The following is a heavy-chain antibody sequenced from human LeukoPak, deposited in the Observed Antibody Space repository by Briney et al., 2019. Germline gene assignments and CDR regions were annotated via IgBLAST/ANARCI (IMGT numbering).Heavy chain of an antibody. CDR1: GYTFTSYD. CDR2: MNPNSGNT. J-gene: IGHJ5*02. CDR3: ARVYCSSTSCYTDPNWFDP. Sequence: ASVKVSCKASGYTFTSYDINWVRHATGQGLEWMGWMNPNSGNTGYAQKFQGRVTITRNTSISTAYMELSSLRSEDTAVYYCARVYCSSTSCYTDPNWFDPWGQGTLVTVSS. V-gene: IGHV1-8*03. D-gene: IGHD2-2*02.